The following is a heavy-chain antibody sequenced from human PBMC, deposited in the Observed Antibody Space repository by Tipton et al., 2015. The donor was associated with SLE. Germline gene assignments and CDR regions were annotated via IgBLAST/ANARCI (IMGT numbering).Heavy chain of an antibody. CDR2: IHSSGST. D-gene: IGHD3-3*02. Sequence: GLVKPSETLSLTCTVFGGSISSYYWSWIRQPAGKGLEWIGQIHSSGSTYFNPSLKSRVTMSVDTSKNQLSLELNSVTAADTALYYCARHADRIFGVPYWGQGTLVTVSS. CDR1: GGSISSYY. J-gene: IGHJ4*02. CDR3: ARHADRIFGVPY. V-gene: IGHV4-4*07.